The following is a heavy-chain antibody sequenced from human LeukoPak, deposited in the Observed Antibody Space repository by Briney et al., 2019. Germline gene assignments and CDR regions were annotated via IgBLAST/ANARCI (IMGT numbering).Heavy chain of an antibody. CDR3: ARGDFHYYYYMDV. Sequence: GGSLRLSCASSGFSLINSDMHWVRQAPGKGPEWVAFIRYDGSDKYYADSLKGRFTISRDNSKNTLYLQMNSLSGEDTAVYYCARGDFHYYYYMDVWGKGTTVTVSS. CDR1: GFSLINSD. D-gene: IGHD2/OR15-2a*01. CDR2: IRYDGSDK. V-gene: IGHV3-30*02. J-gene: IGHJ6*03.